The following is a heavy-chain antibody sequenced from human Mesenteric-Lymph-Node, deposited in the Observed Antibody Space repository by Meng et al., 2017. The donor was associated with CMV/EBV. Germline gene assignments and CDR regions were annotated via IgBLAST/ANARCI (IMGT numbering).Heavy chain of an antibody. CDR3: ARDRDTDWYSPFDY. J-gene: IGHJ4*02. CDR2: INPKTGGR. D-gene: IGHD3-9*01. CDR1: GYTFIDYY. V-gene: IGHV1-2*06. Sequence: QVQLVQSGAEVKKPGASVSVSCKASGYTFIDYYINWVRQPPGQGLEWMGRINPKTGGRSYAQNFQGRVTMTRDTSINTAYMEVNRLNSDDTAMYYCARDRDTDWYSPFDYWGPGTLVTVSS.